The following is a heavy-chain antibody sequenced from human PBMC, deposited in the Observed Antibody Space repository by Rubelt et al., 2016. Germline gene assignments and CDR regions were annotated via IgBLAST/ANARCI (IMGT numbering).Heavy chain of an antibody. D-gene: IGHD6-13*01. V-gene: IGHV1-69*10. CDR2: ILPLLGIP. J-gene: IGHJ4*02. CDR3: ATPTSLAAADVFDY. CDR1: GYTFTSYG. Sequence: QVQLVQSGAEVKKPGASVKVSCKASGYTFTSYGISWVRRAPGQGLEWMGWILPLLGIPNYAQKFQVRGAITADKSTSTAYMELSSLRSEDTAVYYCATPTSLAAADVFDYWGQGTLVTVSS.